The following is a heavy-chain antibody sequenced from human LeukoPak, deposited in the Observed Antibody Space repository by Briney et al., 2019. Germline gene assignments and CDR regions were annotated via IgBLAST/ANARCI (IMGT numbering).Heavy chain of an antibody. V-gene: IGHV3-73*01. CDR2: IRSRSNSYAT. CDR1: GFTFSGAA. J-gene: IGHJ4*02. D-gene: IGHD6-19*01. CDR3: TKPGGAVSGTQFGY. Sequence: GGSLRLSCAASGFTFSGAAMHWVRQASGKGLEWVGHIRSRSNSYATAYAASVKGRFTISRDDSKNTAYLQMNSLKTEDTAVYYCTKPGGAVSGTQFGYWGQGTLVTVSS.